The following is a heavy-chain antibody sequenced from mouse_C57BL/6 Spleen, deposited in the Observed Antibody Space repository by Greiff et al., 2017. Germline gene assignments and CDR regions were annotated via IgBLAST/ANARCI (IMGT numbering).Heavy chain of an antibody. J-gene: IGHJ2*01. CDR1: GFTFSDAW. Sequence: EVKLMESGGGLVQPGGSMKLSCAASGFTFSDAWMDWVRQSPEKGLEWVAEIRNKANNHATYYAESVKGRFTISRDNSKSSVYLQMNSLRAEDTGIYYCTWAYYSNRDYFGYWGQGTTLTVSS. CDR3: TWAYYSNRDYFGY. V-gene: IGHV6-6*01. CDR2: IRNKANNHAT. D-gene: IGHD2-5*01.